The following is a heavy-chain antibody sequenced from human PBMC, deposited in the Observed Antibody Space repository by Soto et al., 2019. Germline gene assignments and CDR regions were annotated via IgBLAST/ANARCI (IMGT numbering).Heavy chain of an antibody. Sequence: QVQLEQSGAEVKKPGASVKVSCKESGYKFSHHYIHWVRQVPGQGLEWMGVVRPETGSTHYAGKFRGRLSLTRDTSTSTVHPELRSLRSETTALLDGARDVKVTDIFFDYLVQATLVTVSS. CDR3: ARDVKVTDIFFDY. D-gene: IGHD2-21*02. CDR2: VRPETGST. CDR1: GYKFSHHY. V-gene: IGHV1-46*01. J-gene: IGHJ4*02.